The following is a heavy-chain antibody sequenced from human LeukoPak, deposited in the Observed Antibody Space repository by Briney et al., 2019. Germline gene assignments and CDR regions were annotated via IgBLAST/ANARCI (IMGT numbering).Heavy chain of an antibody. V-gene: IGHV3-48*03. CDR1: GFTFSSYE. J-gene: IGHJ4*02. D-gene: IGHD3-10*01. CDR2: ISSSGSTI. CDR3: ARGSRSGSGSYYPI. Sequence: GGSLRLSCAASGFTFSSYEMNWVRQAPGKGLEWVSYISSSGSTIYYADSVKGRFTISRDNAKNSLYLQMNSLRAEDTAVYYCARGSRSGSGSYYPIWGQGTLVTVSS.